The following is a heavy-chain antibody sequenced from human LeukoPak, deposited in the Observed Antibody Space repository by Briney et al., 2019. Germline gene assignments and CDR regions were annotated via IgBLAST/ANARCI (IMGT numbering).Heavy chain of an antibody. CDR3: ARSTRIDAFDV. V-gene: IGHV1-69*13. Sequence: GASVKVSCKASGGTFSSYAISWVRQAPGQGLEWMGGIIPIFGTANYAQKFQGRATIPADESTSTAYMELSSLRSEDTAVYYCARSTRIDAFDVWGQGTMVTVSS. CDR2: IIPIFGTA. D-gene: IGHD2/OR15-2a*01. CDR1: GGTFSSYA. J-gene: IGHJ3*01.